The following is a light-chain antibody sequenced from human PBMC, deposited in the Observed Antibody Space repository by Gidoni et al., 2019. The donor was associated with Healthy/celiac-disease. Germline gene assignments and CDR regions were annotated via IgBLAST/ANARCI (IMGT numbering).Light chain of an antibody. J-gene: IGKJ2*01. CDR1: QSLLHSNGYNY. V-gene: IGKV2-28*01. CDR2: LGS. CDR3: IQDLRNPYT. Sequence: DIEMPQSPLSLPVTPGEPASISCRSSQSLLHSNGYNYLDWYLQKPGQSPQLLIYLGSNRASGVPDRFSGSGSGTDFTLKISRVEAEDVGVYYCIQDLRNPYTFXQXTKLEIK.